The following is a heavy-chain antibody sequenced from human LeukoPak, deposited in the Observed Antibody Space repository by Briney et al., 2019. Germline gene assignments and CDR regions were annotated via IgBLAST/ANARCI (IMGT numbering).Heavy chain of an antibody. Sequence: GGSLRLSCAASGFTFSSYSMNWVRQAPGKGLEWVSSISSSSSYIYYADSVKGRSTISRDNAKNSLYLQMNSLRAEDTAVYYCARDSIATFDYWGQGTLVTVSS. D-gene: IGHD2/OR15-2a*01. V-gene: IGHV3-21*01. CDR2: ISSSSSYI. CDR3: ARDSIATFDY. J-gene: IGHJ4*02. CDR1: GFTFSSYS.